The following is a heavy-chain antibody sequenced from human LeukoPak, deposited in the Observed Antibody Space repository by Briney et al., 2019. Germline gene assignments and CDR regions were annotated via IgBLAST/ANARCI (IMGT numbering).Heavy chain of an antibody. Sequence: PSETLSLTCTVSGYSISSGYYWGWIRQPPGKGLQWIGSVFCSGSTDYNPSLKSRVTISVDTSKNQFYLKLSSVTAADTAVYYCARGKSYFDYWGQGALVTVSS. CDR3: ARGKSYFDY. J-gene: IGHJ4*02. V-gene: IGHV4-38-2*02. CDR2: VFCSGST. CDR1: GYSISSGYY.